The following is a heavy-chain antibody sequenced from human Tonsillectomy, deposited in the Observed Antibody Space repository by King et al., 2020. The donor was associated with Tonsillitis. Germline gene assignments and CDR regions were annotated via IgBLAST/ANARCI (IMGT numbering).Heavy chain of an antibody. Sequence: EVQLVESGGGLVLPGRSLRLSCAASGFTFHDYGMHWVRQAPGKGLEWVSGISWNSGSINYADSVKGRFTISRDNAKNSLYLQMNSLRAEDTALYYCAKDDCSGGSCYSPFDYWGQGTLVTVSS. V-gene: IGHV3-9*01. J-gene: IGHJ4*02. CDR1: GFTFHDYG. CDR2: ISWNSGSI. CDR3: AKDDCSGGSCYSPFDY. D-gene: IGHD2-15*01.